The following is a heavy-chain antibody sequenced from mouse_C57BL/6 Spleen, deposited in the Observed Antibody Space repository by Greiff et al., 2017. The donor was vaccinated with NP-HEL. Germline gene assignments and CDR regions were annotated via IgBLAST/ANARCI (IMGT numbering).Heavy chain of an antibody. CDR3: ARSNYYGSSLYWYIDV. V-gene: IGHV1-80*01. Sequence: VQLQQSGAELVKPGASVKISCKASGYAFSSYWMNWVKQRPGKGLEWIGQIYPGDGDTNYNGKFKGKATLTADKSSSTAYMQLSSLTSEDSAVYFCARSNYYGSSLYWYIDVWGTGTTVTVSS. CDR1: GYAFSSYW. CDR2: IYPGDGDT. J-gene: IGHJ1*03. D-gene: IGHD1-1*01.